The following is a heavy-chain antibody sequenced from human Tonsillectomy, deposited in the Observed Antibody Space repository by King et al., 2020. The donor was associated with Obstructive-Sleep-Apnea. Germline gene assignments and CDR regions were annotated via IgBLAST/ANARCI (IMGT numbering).Heavy chain of an antibody. D-gene: IGHD3-9*01. Sequence: QLQESGPGLVKPSETLSLTCTVSGGSISSSSYYWGWIRQPPGKGLEWIGSIYYSGSTDYNPSLKSRVTISVDTSKTHFSLKLSSVTAADTAVYYCASRRSFEAFLDAFDIWGQGTMVTVSS. CDR2: IYYSGST. J-gene: IGHJ3*02. CDR3: ASRRSFEAFLDAFDI. CDR1: GGSISSSSYY. V-gene: IGHV4-39*07.